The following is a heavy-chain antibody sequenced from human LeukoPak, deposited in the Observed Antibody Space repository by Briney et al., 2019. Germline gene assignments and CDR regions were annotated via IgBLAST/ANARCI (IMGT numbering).Heavy chain of an antibody. CDR3: ARSPISPPPQKSTAHHNWFDP. CDR2: INPSGGST. D-gene: IGHD2-2*01. CDR1: GYTFTSYY. J-gene: IGHJ5*02. V-gene: IGHV1-46*01. Sequence: ASVKVSCKASGYTFTSYYMHWVRQAPGQGLEWMGIINPSGGSTSYAQKFQGRVTMTRDTSTSTVYMELSSLRSEDTAVYYCARSPISPPPQKSTAHHNWFDPWGQGTLVTVSS.